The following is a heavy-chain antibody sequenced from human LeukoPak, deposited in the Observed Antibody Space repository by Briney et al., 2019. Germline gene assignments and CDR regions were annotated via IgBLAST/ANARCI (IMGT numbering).Heavy chain of an antibody. Sequence: SETLSLTCTVSSGSITTYYWSWIRQPPGKGLEWIGYFHYSGSINYNPSLKSRVTISLDTSKNQYSLKLTSVTAADTAVYYCARDPFPEYYDSSGYYPPFFDYWGQGTLVTVSS. CDR3: ARDPFPEYYDSSGYYPPFFDY. D-gene: IGHD3-22*01. V-gene: IGHV4-59*12. J-gene: IGHJ4*02. CDR1: SGSITTYY. CDR2: FHYSGSI.